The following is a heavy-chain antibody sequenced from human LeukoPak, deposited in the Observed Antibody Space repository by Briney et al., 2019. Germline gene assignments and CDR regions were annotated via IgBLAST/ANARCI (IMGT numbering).Heavy chain of an antibody. J-gene: IGHJ3*02. D-gene: IGHD1-26*01. CDR2: INHSGST. CDR3: ASEGSFKSGSPGAFDI. Sequence: PSETLSLTCAVYGGSFSGYYWSWIRQPPGKGLEWIGEINHSGSTNYNPSLKSRVTISVDTSKNQFSLKLSSVTAADTAVYYCASEGSFKSGSPGAFDIWGQGTMVTVSS. V-gene: IGHV4-34*01. CDR1: GGSFSGYY.